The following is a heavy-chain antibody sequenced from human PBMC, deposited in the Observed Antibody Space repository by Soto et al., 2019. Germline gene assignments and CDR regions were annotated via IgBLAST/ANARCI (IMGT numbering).Heavy chain of an antibody. Sequence: EVQLVESGGGLVQPGGSLRLSCEAPGFTFRNYDMHWVRQGTGKGLEWAPGISAAGDPDYADSVEGRFTISRENAQNSFFLQMNSLRVGDTAVYYCARTDRDFYGLDVWGQGTTVIVSS. CDR1: GFTFRNYD. J-gene: IGHJ6*02. V-gene: IGHV3-13*05. CDR2: ISAAGDP. CDR3: ARTDRDFYGLDV.